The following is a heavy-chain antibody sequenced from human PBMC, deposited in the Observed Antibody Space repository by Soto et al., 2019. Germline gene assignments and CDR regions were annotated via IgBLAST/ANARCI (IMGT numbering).Heavy chain of an antibody. CDR2: ISGSGGST. J-gene: IGHJ6*02. Sequence: EVQLLESGGGLVQPGGSLRLSCAASGFTFSSYAMSWVRQAPGKGLEWVSAISGSGGSTYYADSVKGRFTISRDNSKNTLYLQLNSLRAEDTAVYYCAKGLDPGGYYGMDVWGQGTTVTVSS. CDR1: GFTFSSYA. CDR3: AKGLDPGGYYGMDV. D-gene: IGHD3-10*01. V-gene: IGHV3-23*01.